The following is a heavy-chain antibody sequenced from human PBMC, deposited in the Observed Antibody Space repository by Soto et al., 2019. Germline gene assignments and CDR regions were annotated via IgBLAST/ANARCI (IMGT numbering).Heavy chain of an antibody. Sequence: ASVKVSCKASGYTFTGDYMHWVRQVPGQGLEWMGWINPNSGGTNYAQKFQGRVTMTRDTSISTAYMELSRLRSDDTAVYYCARTVPMAARGNWFDPWGQGTLVTVSS. CDR3: ARTVPMAARGNWFDP. V-gene: IGHV1-2*02. CDR2: INPNSGGT. J-gene: IGHJ5*02. CDR1: GYTFTGDY. D-gene: IGHD6-6*01.